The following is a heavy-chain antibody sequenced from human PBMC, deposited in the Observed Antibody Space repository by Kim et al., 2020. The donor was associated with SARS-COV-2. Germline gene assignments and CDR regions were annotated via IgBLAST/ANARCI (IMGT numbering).Heavy chain of an antibody. J-gene: IGHJ6*02. V-gene: IGHV3-23*01. CDR2: ISGNGVNK. CDR1: GFTFGTYA. CDR3: AKVVVMDGDNYYYYCGMAV. D-gene: IGHD3-22*01. Sequence: GGSLRLSCVASGFTFGTYAMSWVRQAPGKGLEWVSVISGNGVNKFYADSVRGRFTISRDNSKDTLYLQMNSLRDEDTALYYCAKVVVMDGDNYYYYCGMAVGREGPAVPLS.